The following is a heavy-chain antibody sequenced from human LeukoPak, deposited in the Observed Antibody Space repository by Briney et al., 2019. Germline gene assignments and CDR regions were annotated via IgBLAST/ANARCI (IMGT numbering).Heavy chain of an antibody. V-gene: IGHV3-23*01. CDR1: GFTFSSYA. CDR2: ISGGGSNT. D-gene: IGHD3-10*01. Sequence: PGGSLRLSCAASGFTFSSYAMSWVRQAPGKGLEWVSTISGGGSNTYYAASVKGRFTISRDNAKNSLFLQMNSLRAEDTAVYYCARDFAREFTIDYWGQGTLVTVSS. J-gene: IGHJ4*02. CDR3: ARDFAREFTIDY.